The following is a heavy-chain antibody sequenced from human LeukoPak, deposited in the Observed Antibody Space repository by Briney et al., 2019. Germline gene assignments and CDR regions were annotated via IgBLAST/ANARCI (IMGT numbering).Heavy chain of an antibody. V-gene: IGHV4-39*01. CDR2: IYYSGST. CDR1: GGSISSSSYY. D-gene: IGHD4-23*01. Sequence: SETLSLTCTVSGGSISSSSYYWGWIRQPPGKGLEWIGSIYYSGSTYYNPSLKSRVTISVDTSKNQFSLKLSSVTAADTAVYYCARGATVVTGHDAFDIWGQGTMVTVSS. J-gene: IGHJ3*02. CDR3: ARGATVVTGHDAFDI.